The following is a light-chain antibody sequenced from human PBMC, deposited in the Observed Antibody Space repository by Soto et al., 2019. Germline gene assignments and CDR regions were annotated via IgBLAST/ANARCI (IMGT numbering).Light chain of an antibody. CDR3: QQLNTYPRT. CDR1: QGIASF. Sequence: DIQMTQSPSAMSASVGDRVTITCRASQGIASFLAWYQQKPGKAPNLLIYAASTLHSGVPSRFSGSRSGTEFTLTISSLQPEDFATYFCQQLNTYPRTFGQGTRLEIK. CDR2: AAS. J-gene: IGKJ5*01. V-gene: IGKV1-9*01.